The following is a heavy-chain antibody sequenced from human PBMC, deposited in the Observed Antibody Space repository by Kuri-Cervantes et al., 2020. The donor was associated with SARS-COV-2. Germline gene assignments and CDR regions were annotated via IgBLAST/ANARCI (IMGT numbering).Heavy chain of an antibody. CDR1: GFTFSSYA. V-gene: IGHV3-64*01. J-gene: IGHJ5*02. CDR2: ISSNGGST. D-gene: IGHD2-2*01. CDR3: ARDSREYCSSTSCSWFDP. Sequence: GESLKISCAASGFTFSSYAMHWVRQAPGKGLEYVSAISSNGGSTYYANSVKGRFTISRDNSKNTLYLQMGSLRAEDMAVYYCARDSREYCSSTSCSWFDPWVQGTLVTVSS.